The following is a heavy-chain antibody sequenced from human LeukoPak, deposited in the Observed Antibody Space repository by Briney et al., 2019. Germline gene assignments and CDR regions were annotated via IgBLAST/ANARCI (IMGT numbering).Heavy chain of an antibody. CDR1: GYTFTGYY. CDR2: INPNNGGT. CDR3: ARADVRTSCYDY. D-gene: IGHD2-2*01. V-gene: IGHV1-2*02. Sequence: VASVKVSCKASGYTFTGYYMHWVRQAPGQGLEWMGWINPNNGGTNYAQKFQGRVTMTRDTSISTAYMELSRLRSDDTAVYYCARADVRTSCYDYWGQGTLVTVSS. J-gene: IGHJ4*02.